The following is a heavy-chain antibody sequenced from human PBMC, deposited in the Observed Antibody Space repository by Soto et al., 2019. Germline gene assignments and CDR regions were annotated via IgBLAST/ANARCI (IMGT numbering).Heavy chain of an antibody. D-gene: IGHD3-22*01. CDR1: GFTFIGYG. J-gene: IGHJ1*01. V-gene: IGHV3-30*18. Sequence: GGSVRLSCAASGFTFIGYGMHWVRQAPGKGLECVAVISYDGSNKYYADSVKGRFTISRDNSKNTLYLQMNSLRAEDTAVYYCAKAPGDYDSSGYRGAHSFYWGQGTLVTVS. CDR2: ISYDGSNK. CDR3: AKAPGDYDSSGYRGAHSFY.